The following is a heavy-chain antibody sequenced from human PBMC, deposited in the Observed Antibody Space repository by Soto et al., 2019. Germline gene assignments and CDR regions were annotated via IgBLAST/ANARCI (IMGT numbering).Heavy chain of an antibody. D-gene: IGHD2-8*02. J-gene: IGHJ2*01. V-gene: IGHV4-59*01. CDR2: VHHTGNT. CDR3: ARDVRRPGLVYFDL. CDR1: GGSMSRYY. Sequence: PSETLSLTCSFSGGSMSRYYWTWIRQPPGKGLEWIGNVHHTGNTNYNASLKSRVTISLDTSNSDFSLHLTSVTAADTAVYYCARDVRRPGLVYFDLWGPGTLVTVS.